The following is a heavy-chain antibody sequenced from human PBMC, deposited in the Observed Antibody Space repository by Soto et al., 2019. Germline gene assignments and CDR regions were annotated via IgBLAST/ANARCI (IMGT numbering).Heavy chain of an antibody. CDR3: ARTRSAWSDSHYYSLDV. Sequence: QVQLVESGGGVVQPGRSLRLSCAASGFTFNSYGMHWVRQGPGNGLEWVAFISYDSTKTYYADSVKGRFTISRDNSNRELYVQSNSLTGEDMSVYYCARTRSAWSDSHYYSLDVWGQGTTVTVSS. D-gene: IGHD1-26*01. J-gene: IGHJ6*02. V-gene: IGHV3-30*03. CDR1: GFTFNSYG. CDR2: ISYDSTKT.